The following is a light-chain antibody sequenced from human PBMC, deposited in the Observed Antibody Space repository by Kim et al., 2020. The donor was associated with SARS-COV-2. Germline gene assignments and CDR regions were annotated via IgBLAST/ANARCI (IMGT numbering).Light chain of an antibody. J-gene: IGKJ2*01. CDR1: QSISSSF. CDR2: AAS. V-gene: IGKV3-20*01. Sequence: SPGERATLSCRASQSISSSFLAWYQQKPGQAPRLLIFAASFRSTGIPDRFTSSGSGTDFTLSISRLEPEDFAVYYCQQYGKSPYTFGPGTKVDIK. CDR3: QQYGKSPYT.